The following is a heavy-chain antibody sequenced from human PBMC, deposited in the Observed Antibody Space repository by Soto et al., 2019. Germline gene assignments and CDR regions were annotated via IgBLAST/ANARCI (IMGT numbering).Heavy chain of an antibody. CDR3: ARVPAHIFYYYGMDV. Sequence: QVQLQESGPGLVKPSETLSLTCTVSGGSISSYYWSWIRQPPGKGLEWIGYISYSGATKYNPSVKSRVTISADTSKTQFSLSLSSVTAADTAVYYCARVPAHIFYYYGMDVWGQGTTVTVSS. V-gene: IGHV4-59*01. J-gene: IGHJ6*02. D-gene: IGHD3-9*01. CDR2: ISYSGAT. CDR1: GGSISSYY.